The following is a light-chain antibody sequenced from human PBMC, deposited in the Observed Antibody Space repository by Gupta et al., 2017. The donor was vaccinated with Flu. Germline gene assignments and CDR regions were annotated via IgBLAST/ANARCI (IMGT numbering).Light chain of an antibody. CDR2: DVN. V-gene: IGLV2-11*01. Sequence: RPGKAPKHVIYDVNKRPSGVPDRFSGSKSGNTASLTISGLQAEDEADYYCCSYVGNYNLIFGGGTKLTVL. J-gene: IGLJ2*01. CDR3: CSYVGNYNLI.